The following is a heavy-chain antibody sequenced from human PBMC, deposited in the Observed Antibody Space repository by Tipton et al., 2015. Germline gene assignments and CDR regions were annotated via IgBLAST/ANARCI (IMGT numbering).Heavy chain of an antibody. Sequence: TLSLTCTVSGGSISRYYWSWIRQPPGKGLEWIGYIYYSGSTNYNPSLKSRVTVLLDTSKTQFSLSLTSVTAAGTAVYYCARVPDSGFDAFDIWGQGTMVTVSS. CDR2: IYYSGST. J-gene: IGHJ3*02. V-gene: IGHV4-59*01. CDR3: ARVPDSGFDAFDI. D-gene: IGHD6-25*01. CDR1: GGSISRYY.